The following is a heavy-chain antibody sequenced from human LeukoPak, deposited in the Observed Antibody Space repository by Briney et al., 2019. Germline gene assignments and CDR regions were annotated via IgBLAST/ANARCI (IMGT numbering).Heavy chain of an antibody. D-gene: IGHD3-22*01. CDR1: GFTFNNYA. CDR3: ARDSISMIVVGSDS. CDR2: MSGSGDRT. J-gene: IGHJ4*02. Sequence: GGSLRLSCAASGFTFNNYAMSWVRQAPGKGLEWVAVMSGSGDRTVYADPVKGRFTISRDNAKHTLYLEMNSLRAGDTARYFCARDSISMIVVGSDSWGQGTLVTVSS. V-gene: IGHV3-23*01.